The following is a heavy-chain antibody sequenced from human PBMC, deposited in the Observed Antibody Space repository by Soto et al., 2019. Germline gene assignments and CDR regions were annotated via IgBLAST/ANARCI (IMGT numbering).Heavy chain of an antibody. CDR1: GYNFIYW. D-gene: IGHD6-19*01. CDR3: ARQDGSALFFFDL. CDR2: IHPGDSDT. J-gene: IGHJ4*02. Sequence: PGESLKISCKGSGYNFIYWIAWVRQMPGRGLEWMGVIHPGDSDTRYSPSFQGQVTITADTSISTAYLQWSSLKASDTAIYDCARQDGSALFFFDLWGLGTLVTVSS. V-gene: IGHV5-51*01.